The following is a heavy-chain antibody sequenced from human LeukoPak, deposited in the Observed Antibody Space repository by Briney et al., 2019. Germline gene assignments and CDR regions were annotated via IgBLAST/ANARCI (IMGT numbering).Heavy chain of an antibody. CDR1: GNSFTSYW. D-gene: IGHD2-2*03. J-gene: IGHJ4*02. CDR2: IDPSDSYT. Sequence: PGESLRISCKCSGNSFTSYWISWVRQMPGKGLEWMGRIDPSDSYTNYSPSFQGHVTISADKSISTAYLQWSSLKASDTAMYYCASQPGYCSSTSCYEYYWGQGTLVTVSS. V-gene: IGHV5-10-1*01. CDR3: ASQPGYCSSTSCYEYY.